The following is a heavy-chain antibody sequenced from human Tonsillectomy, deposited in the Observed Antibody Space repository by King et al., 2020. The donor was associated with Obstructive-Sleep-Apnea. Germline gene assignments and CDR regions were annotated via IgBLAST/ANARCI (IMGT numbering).Heavy chain of an antibody. CDR3: ARMETAMLYFDS. J-gene: IGHJ4*02. D-gene: IGHD5-18*01. CDR2: INHSGST. Sequence: VQLQQWGAGLLKPSETLSLNCAVYGGSFRGYYWSWIRQPPGKGLEWIGEINHSGSTNYNPSLKSRVSISVDTSKSQFSRRLTPVTAADTAVYFCARMETAMLYFDSWGQGTLVSVSS. CDR1: GGSFRGYY. V-gene: IGHV4-34*01.